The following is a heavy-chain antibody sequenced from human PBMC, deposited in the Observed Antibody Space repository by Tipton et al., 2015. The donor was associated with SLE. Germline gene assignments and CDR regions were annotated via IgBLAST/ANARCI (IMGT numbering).Heavy chain of an antibody. V-gene: IGHV3-11*05. CDR2: ISSSSSYT. CDR3: AIVPAAMRAYYGMDV. D-gene: IGHD2-2*01. Sequence: SLRLSCAASGFTFSDYYMSWIRQAPGKGLEWVSYISSSSSYTNYADSVKGRLTISRDNAKNSLYLQMNSLRAEDTAVYYCAIVPAAMRAYYGMDVWGQGTTVTVSS. J-gene: IGHJ6*02. CDR1: GFTFSDYY.